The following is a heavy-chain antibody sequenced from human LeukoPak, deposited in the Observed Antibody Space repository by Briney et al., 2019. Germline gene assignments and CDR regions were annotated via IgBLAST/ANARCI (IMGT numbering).Heavy chain of an antibody. Sequence: GGSLRLSCVASGFTFSGHWTHWVRQVPGKGLVAVSRIIPDGSATGYADSVKGRFTISRDNAKNTLYLEMNSLTAEDTALYYCTRSGYSNGYDYWGQGTLVTVSS. J-gene: IGHJ4*02. CDR1: GFTFSGHW. D-gene: IGHD6-19*01. V-gene: IGHV3-74*01. CDR3: TRSGYSNGYDY. CDR2: IIPDGSAT.